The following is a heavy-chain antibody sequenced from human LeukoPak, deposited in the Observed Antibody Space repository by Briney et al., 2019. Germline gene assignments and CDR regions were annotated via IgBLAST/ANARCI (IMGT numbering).Heavy chain of an antibody. Sequence: GGSLRLSCAASGFTFSSYSMNWVRQAPGKGLEWVSSTSSSSSYIYYADSVKGRFTISRDNAKNSLYLQMNSLRAEDTAVYYCARDAPSGSYYRAADYWGQGTLVTVSS. V-gene: IGHV3-21*01. D-gene: IGHD1-26*01. CDR2: TSSSSSYI. J-gene: IGHJ4*02. CDR1: GFTFSSYS. CDR3: ARDAPSGSYYRAADY.